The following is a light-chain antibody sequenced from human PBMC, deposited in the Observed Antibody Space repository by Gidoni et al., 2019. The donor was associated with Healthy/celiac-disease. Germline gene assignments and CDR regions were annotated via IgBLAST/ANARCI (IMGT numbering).Light chain of an antibody. CDR1: CPHIGAGYD. Sequence: QSVLTQPPSVSGAPGQGVTIYRTGSCPHIGAGYDVHWYQPLPGTAPKLLIYGNSNRPSGVPDRFSGSKSGTSASLAITGLQAEDEADYYCQSYDSSLSEVFGGGTKLTVL. CDR2: GNS. J-gene: IGLJ3*02. V-gene: IGLV1-40*01. CDR3: QSYDSSLSEV.